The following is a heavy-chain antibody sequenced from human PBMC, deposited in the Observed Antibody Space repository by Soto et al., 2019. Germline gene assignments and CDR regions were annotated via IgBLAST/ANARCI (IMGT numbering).Heavy chain of an antibody. CDR3: ARYGDYRKDIDY. V-gene: IGHV4-31*03. D-gene: IGHD4-17*01. Sequence: PSETLSLTCTVSGGAIISAGYYFICIRQHPGKGLEWIGYIYYSGSTYYNPSLKSRVTMSVDTSKNQFSLKLSSVTAADTAVYYCARYGDYRKDIDYWGQGTLVTVSS. CDR2: IYYSGST. J-gene: IGHJ4*02. CDR1: GGAIISAGYY.